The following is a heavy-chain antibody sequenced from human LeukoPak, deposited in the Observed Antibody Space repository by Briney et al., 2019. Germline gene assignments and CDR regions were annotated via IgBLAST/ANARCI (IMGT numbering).Heavy chain of an antibody. Sequence: PGGSLRLSCAASGFTFSNAWMSWVRQAPGKGLEWVGRIKSKTDGGTTDYAAPVKGRFTISRDDSKNTPYLQMNSLKTEDTAVYYCTTEPYYDFWSGYPWGQGTLVTVSS. J-gene: IGHJ5*02. D-gene: IGHD3-3*01. CDR3: TTEPYYDFWSGYP. V-gene: IGHV3-15*01. CDR2: IKSKTDGGTT. CDR1: GFTFSNAW.